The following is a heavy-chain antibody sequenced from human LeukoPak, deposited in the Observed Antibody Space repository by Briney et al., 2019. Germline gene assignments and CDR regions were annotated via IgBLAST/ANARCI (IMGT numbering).Heavy chain of an antibody. D-gene: IGHD6-13*01. Sequence: GSLRLSFAASGFTFRSYSLNWVRPAPGKGLEWVSSISSSNSYIYYADSVKGRFTISRDNAKNSLYLQMNSLRADDTAVYYCARVPEKIAAAGYKIYYFDYWGQGTLVTVSS. CDR1: GFTFRSYS. CDR3: ARVPEKIAAAGYKIYYFDY. V-gene: IGHV3-21*01. J-gene: IGHJ4*02. CDR2: ISSSNSYI.